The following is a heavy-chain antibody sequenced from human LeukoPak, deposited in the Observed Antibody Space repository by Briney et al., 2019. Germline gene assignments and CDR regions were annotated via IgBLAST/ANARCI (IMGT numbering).Heavy chain of an antibody. J-gene: IGHJ4*02. CDR1: GGSISSGSYY. D-gene: IGHD5-12*01. CDR3: AREGYSGYDFDY. CDR2: IYTSGSI. Sequence: SETLSLTCTVSGGSISSGSYYWSWIRQPAGRGLEWIGRIYTSGSINYNPSLKSRVTISEDTSKNQFSLKLSFVTAADTAVYYCAREGYSGYDFDYWGQGTLVTVSS. V-gene: IGHV4-61*02.